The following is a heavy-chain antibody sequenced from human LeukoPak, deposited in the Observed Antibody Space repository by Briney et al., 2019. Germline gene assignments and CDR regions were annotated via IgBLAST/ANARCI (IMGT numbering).Heavy chain of an antibody. CDR1: GFTFSSYS. Sequence: GGSLRLSCAASGFTFSSYSMSWVRQAPGKGLEWVSSISSRSGYIYYGDSVKGRFTISRDNAKNSLYLQMNTLRAEDTAVYYCASFDSSGWHYFDYWGQGTLVTV. D-gene: IGHD6-19*01. CDR2: ISSRSGYI. V-gene: IGHV3-21*01. J-gene: IGHJ4*02. CDR3: ASFDSSGWHYFDY.